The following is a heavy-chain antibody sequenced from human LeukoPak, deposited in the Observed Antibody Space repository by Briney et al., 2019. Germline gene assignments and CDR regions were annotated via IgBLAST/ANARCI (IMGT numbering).Heavy chain of an antibody. CDR1: GFMFSRSD. J-gene: IGHJ5*02. CDR3: AKDGNCGGDCYGWFDP. V-gene: IGHV3-33*06. CDR2: IWHDRSDTYGSNK. D-gene: IGHD2-21*02. Sequence: PEKSLRLSCAASGFMFSRSDIHWVRQAPGKGLEWVAVIWHDRSDTYGSNKYYADSVKGRFTISRDNSKNTVYLQMNSLRVEDTAVYYCAKDGNCGGDCYGWFDPWGQGALVTVSS.